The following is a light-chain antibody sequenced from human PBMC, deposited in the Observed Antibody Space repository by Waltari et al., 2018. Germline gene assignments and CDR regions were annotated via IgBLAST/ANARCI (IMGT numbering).Light chain of an antibody. CDR3: KQYNSYWT. Sequence: DIQMTPSPSTLSASVADRLTITCRASQSISSWLAWYQQKPGKAPKLLIYKASSLESGVPSRFSGSGSGTEFTLTISSLQPDDFATYYCKQYNSYWTFGQGTKVEIK. CDR1: QSISSW. V-gene: IGKV1-5*03. J-gene: IGKJ1*01. CDR2: KAS.